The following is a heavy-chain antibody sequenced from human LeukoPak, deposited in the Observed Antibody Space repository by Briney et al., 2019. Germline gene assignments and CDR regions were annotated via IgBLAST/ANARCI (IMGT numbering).Heavy chain of an antibody. Sequence: GGSLRLSCAASGFTFSSYWMHWVRQAPGKGLVWVSRINSDGSSTSYADPVKGRFTISRDNAKNTLYLQMNSLRAEDTAVYYCARVGRNFGWFDPWGQGTLVTVSS. J-gene: IGHJ5*02. V-gene: IGHV3-74*01. D-gene: IGHD1-26*01. CDR2: INSDGSST. CDR1: GFTFSSYW. CDR3: ARVGRNFGWFDP.